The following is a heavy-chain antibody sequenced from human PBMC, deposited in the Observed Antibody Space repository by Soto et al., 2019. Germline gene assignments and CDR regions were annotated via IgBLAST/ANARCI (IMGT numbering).Heavy chain of an antibody. CDR1: GYTFTSYG. V-gene: IGHV1-18*04. CDR3: ARSSVTIFGVVILYFDY. Sequence: ASVKVSCKASGYTFTSYGISWVRQAPGQGLEWMGWISAYNGNTNYAQKLQGRVTMTTDTSTSTAYMELSSLRSEDTAVYYCARSSVTIFGVVILYFDYWGQGTLVTVS. CDR2: ISAYNGNT. J-gene: IGHJ4*02. D-gene: IGHD3-3*01.